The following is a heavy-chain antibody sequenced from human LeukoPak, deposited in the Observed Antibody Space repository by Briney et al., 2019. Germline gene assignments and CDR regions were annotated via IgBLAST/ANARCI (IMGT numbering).Heavy chain of an antibody. J-gene: IGHJ4*02. V-gene: IGHV4-61*01. CDR1: GGSVSSGSYY. CDR2: IYYSGST. CDR3: ARDDRDLSGLDY. Sequence: PSETLSLTCTVSGGSVSSGSYYWSWIRQPPGKGLEWIGYIYYSGSTNYNPSLKSRVTLSVDTSKNQFSLKLTSVTAVDTAVYYCARDDRDLSGLDYWGQGSLVTVSS. D-gene: IGHD2-15*01.